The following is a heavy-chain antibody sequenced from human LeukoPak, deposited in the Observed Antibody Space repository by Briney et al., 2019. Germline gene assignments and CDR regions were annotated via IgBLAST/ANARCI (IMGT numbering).Heavy chain of an antibody. V-gene: IGHV4-59*01. D-gene: IGHD2-15*01. Sequence: SETLSLTCTVSGGSISSYYWSWIRQPPGKGLEWVGYIYYSGSTNYNPSLKSRVTISVDTSKNQFSLKLSSVTAADTAVYYCAREYCSGGSCYVDYWGQGTLVTVSS. J-gene: IGHJ4*02. CDR2: IYYSGST. CDR3: AREYCSGGSCYVDY. CDR1: GGSISSYY.